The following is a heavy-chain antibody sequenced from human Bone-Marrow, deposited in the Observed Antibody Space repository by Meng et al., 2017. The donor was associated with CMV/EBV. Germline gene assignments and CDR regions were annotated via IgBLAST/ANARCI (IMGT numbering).Heavy chain of an antibody. CDR2: TKSKTDGGTT. Sequence: GESLRLSCAASGFTFSNAWMSWVRQAPGKGLEWVGRTKSKTDGGTTDYAAPVKGRFTISRDDSKNTLYLQMNSLKTEDTAVYYCTTDPFYYYDSSGYRSTYFDYWGQGTLVTVSS. D-gene: IGHD3-22*01. CDR1: GFTFSNAW. J-gene: IGHJ4*02. CDR3: TTDPFYYYDSSGYRSTYFDY. V-gene: IGHV3-15*01.